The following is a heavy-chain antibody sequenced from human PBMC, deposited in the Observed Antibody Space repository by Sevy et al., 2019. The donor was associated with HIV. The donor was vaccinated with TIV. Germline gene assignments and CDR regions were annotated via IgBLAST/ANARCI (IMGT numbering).Heavy chain of an antibody. CDR2: ISGRGGTT. Sequence: GGSLRLSCAASGFTFSNYAMNWVRQAPGKGLEWVSAISGRGGTTYDADSVKGRFTISRDKSQNTLYLQMNSLRAEDTAVYYCAKVLARGVAVAGSAWGMDVWGQGPRSPSP. D-gene: IGHD6-19*01. CDR3: AKVLARGVAVAGSAWGMDV. J-gene: IGHJ6*02. CDR1: GFTFSNYA. V-gene: IGHV3-23*01.